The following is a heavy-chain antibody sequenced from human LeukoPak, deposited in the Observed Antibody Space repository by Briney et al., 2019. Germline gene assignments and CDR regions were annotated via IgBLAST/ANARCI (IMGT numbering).Heavy chain of an antibody. J-gene: IGHJ4*02. D-gene: IGHD3-10*01. V-gene: IGHV1-2*02. Sequence: ASVKVSCKASGYTFTGCYMHWVRQAPGQGLEWMGWINPNSDGTNYAQKFQGRVTMTRDTSISTAYMELSRLRSDDTAVYYCANTYYYGSGSYPGGYWGQGTLVTVSS. CDR1: GYTFTGCY. CDR3: ANTYYYGSGSYPGGY. CDR2: INPNSDGT.